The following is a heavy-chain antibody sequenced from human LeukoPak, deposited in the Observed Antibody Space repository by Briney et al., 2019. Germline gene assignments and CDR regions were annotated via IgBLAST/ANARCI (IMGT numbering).Heavy chain of an antibody. CDR1: GGSISSYY. CDR2: IYYSGST. V-gene: IGHV4-59*01. J-gene: IGHJ6*03. Sequence: TSETLSLTCTVSGGSISSYYWSWIRQPPGKGLEWIGYIYYSGSTNYNPSLKSRVTISVDTSKNQFSLKLSSVTAADTAVYYCARGPLFARSYYYYMDVWGKGTTVTVSS. D-gene: IGHD3-10*02. CDR3: ARGPLFARSYYYYMDV.